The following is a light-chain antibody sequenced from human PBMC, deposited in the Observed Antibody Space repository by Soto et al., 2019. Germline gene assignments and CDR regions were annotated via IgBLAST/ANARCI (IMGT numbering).Light chain of an antibody. CDR2: SAS. Sequence: DIQMTQAPSSLSPSVGDRITITCRASQGIMYDLAWYQQKPGKPPNLLISSASTLKSGVPSHFSGSGLGTDFTLTIITLQPEDVGTYYCHKYHSGRPTFDGGNKVAIK. CDR1: QGIMYD. J-gene: IGKJ4*01. CDR3: HKYHSGRPT. V-gene: IGKV1-27*01.